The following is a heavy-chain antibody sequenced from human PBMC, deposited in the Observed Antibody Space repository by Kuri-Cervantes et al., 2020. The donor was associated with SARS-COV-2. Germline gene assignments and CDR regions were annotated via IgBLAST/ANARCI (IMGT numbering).Heavy chain of an antibody. CDR1: GGSFSSYY. CDR2: IYYSGST. Sequence: SETLSLTCAVYGGSFSSYYWGWIRQPPGKGLEWIGSIYYSGSTYYNPSLKSRVTISVDTSKNQFSLKLSSVTAADTAVYYCARRSSGWFSLFVWFDPWGQGTLVTVSS. J-gene: IGHJ5*02. V-gene: IGHV4-39*01. CDR3: ARRSSGWFSLFVWFDP. D-gene: IGHD6-19*01.